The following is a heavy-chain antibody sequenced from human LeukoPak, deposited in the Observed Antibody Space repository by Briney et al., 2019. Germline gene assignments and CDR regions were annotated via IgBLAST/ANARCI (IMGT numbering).Heavy chain of an antibody. CDR3: ARDQYNYGYVSWFDP. Sequence: GGSLRLSRAASGFTFSSYEMNWVRLAPGKGLEWVSYISGSGSAIYYADSVKGRFTISRDNAKNSLYLQMNSLRAEDTAVYYCARDQYNYGYVSWFDPWGQGTLVTVSS. J-gene: IGHJ5*02. D-gene: IGHD5-18*01. V-gene: IGHV3-48*03. CDR2: ISGSGSAI. CDR1: GFTFSSYE.